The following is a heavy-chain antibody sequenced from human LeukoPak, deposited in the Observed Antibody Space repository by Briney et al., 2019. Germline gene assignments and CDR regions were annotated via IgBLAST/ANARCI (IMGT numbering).Heavy chain of an antibody. CDR1: GYTFTSYG. CDR3: ARGLVGATTRDAFDI. J-gene: IGHJ4*02. V-gene: IGHV1-18*01. D-gene: IGHD1-26*01. CDR2: ISGYNGNT. Sequence: ASVKVSCKASGYTFTSYGINWVRQAPGQGLEWMGWISGYNGNTNYAQKLQGRVTMTTDTSTSTAYMELRSLRSDDTAVYYCARGLVGATTRDAFDIWGQGTLVTVSS.